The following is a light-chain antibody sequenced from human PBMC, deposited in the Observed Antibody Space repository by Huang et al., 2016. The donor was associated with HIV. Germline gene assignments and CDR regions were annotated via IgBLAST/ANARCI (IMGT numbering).Light chain of an antibody. CDR3: QQYGSSPVT. Sequence: EIVFTQFPGTLSLSPGERATLACRASKSASSNYLAWYQQKPGQAPRLLIYAASNRATGIPDRFSGSGSGTDFTRTISRLEPEDFAVYYCQQYGSSPVTFGGGTKVEIK. CDR2: AAS. V-gene: IGKV3-20*01. CDR1: KSASSNY. J-gene: IGKJ4*01.